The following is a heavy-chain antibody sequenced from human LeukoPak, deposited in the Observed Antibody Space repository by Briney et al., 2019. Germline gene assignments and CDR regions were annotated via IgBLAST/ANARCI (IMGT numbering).Heavy chain of an antibody. D-gene: IGHD3-22*01. CDR2: INPNSGGT. Sequence: ASVKVSCKASGYTFTGYYMHWVRQAPGQGLEWMGWINPNSGGTNYAQKFQGRVTMTRDTSISTAYMELSRLRSDDTAAYYCALERGYYDSSGYYGVGMDVWGQGTTVTVSS. V-gene: IGHV1-2*02. CDR3: ALERGYYDSSGYYGVGMDV. J-gene: IGHJ6*02. CDR1: GYTFTGYY.